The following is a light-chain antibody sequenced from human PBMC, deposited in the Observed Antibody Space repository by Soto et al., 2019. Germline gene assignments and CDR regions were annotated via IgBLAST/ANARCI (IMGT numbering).Light chain of an antibody. J-gene: IGKJ4*01. CDR3: QQYGSSPLT. CDR1: QSVSSN. Sequence: EIVMKQSPVTLSVSQGERATLSCRASQSVSSNLAWYQQKPGQAPSLLIYGAFTRATGIPARFSGSGSGTDFTLTISRMEPEDFAVYYCQQYGSSPLTFGGGT. CDR2: GAF. V-gene: IGKV3-20*01.